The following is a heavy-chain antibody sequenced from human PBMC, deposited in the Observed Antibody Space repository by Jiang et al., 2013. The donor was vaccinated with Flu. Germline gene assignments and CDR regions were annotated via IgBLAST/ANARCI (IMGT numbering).Heavy chain of an antibody. Sequence: SCKASGYTVHRLLYRTGCDRPLDKGLSGWDGSTLTVVVAQATHRSSRAGVTMTRDTSTSTVYMELSSLRSEDTAVYYCARENSGSYYFDYWGQGTLVTVSS. CDR2: STLTVVVA. CDR3: ARENSGSYYFDY. V-gene: IGHV1-46*01. D-gene: IGHD1-26*01. CDR1: GYTVHRLL. J-gene: IGHJ4*02.